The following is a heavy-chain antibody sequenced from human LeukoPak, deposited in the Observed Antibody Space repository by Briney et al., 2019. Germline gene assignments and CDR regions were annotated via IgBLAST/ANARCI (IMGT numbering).Heavy chain of an antibody. D-gene: IGHD4-17*01. V-gene: IGHV4-59*08. J-gene: IGHJ5*02. CDR3: ARLYGELWYWFDP. CDR1: GGSIISYY. Sequence: SETLSLTCTVSGGSIISYYWSWIRQPPGKGLEWIGYIYYSGSTNYNPSLKSRVTISVDTSKNQFSLKLSSVTAADTAVYYCARLYGELWYWFDPWGQGTLVTVSS. CDR2: IYYSGST.